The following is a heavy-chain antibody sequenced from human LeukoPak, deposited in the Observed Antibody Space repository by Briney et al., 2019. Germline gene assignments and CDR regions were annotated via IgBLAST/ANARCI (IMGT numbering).Heavy chain of an antibody. V-gene: IGHV4-59*01. Sequence: SETLSLTCTVSGGSISSYYWSWIRQPPGKGLEWIGYIYYSGSTNYNPSLKSRVTISVDTSKNQFSLKLSSVTAADTAVYYCARSIPPIVVVPAAIERGGNYLDYWGQGTLVTVSS. CDR2: IYYSGST. CDR1: GGSISSYY. J-gene: IGHJ4*02. D-gene: IGHD2-2*01. CDR3: ARSIPPIVVVPAAIERGGNYLDY.